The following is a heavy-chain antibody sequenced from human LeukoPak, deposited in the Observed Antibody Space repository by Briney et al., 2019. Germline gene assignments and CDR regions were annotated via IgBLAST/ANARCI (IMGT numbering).Heavy chain of an antibody. CDR3: ARFSREVDFDY. D-gene: IGHD2-2*01. CDR1: GGSISSYC. V-gene: IGHV4-59*01. J-gene: IGHJ4*02. CDR2: IYYSGST. Sequence: PSETLSLTCTVSGGSISSYCWSWIRQPPGKGLEWIGYIYYSGSTNYNPSLKSRVTISVDTSKNQFSLKLSSVTAADTAVYYCARFSREVDFDYWGQGTLVTVSS.